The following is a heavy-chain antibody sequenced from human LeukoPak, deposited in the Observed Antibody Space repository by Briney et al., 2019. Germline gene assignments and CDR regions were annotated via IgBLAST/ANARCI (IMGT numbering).Heavy chain of an antibody. CDR3: ASPGPDYGDYAYDY. V-gene: IGHV4-61*01. D-gene: IGHD4-17*01. J-gene: IGHJ4*02. Sequence: SETLSLTCSVSGASVSSGRYYWTWIRPPPGKGLEWIGYIHYTGTTVYNPSLKSRVTMSLDTAKNQFSLKVTSVTAADTAVYYCASPGPDYGDYAYDYWGPGTLVTVSS. CDR2: IHYTGTT. CDR1: GASVSSGRYY.